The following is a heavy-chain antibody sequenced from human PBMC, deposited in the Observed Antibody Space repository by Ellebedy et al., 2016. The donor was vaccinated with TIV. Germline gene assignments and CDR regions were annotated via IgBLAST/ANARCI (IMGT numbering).Heavy chain of an antibody. CDR3: ARKVPAPTTVPPNWYFDL. J-gene: IGHJ2*01. CDR1: GFTFSNYW. D-gene: IGHD4-17*01. V-gene: IGHV3-74*01. CDR2: INRDGSSA. Sequence: GESLKISCAASGFTFSNYWIHWVRQAPGKGLVWLSRINRDGSSANYADSVKGRLSISRDNSKHPLYVQMNSLRAEDTAVYYCARKVPAPTTVPPNWYFDLWGRGTLVTVSS.